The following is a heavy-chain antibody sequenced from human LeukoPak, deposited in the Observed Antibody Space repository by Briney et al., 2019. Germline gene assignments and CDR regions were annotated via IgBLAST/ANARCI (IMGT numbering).Heavy chain of an antibody. CDR1: GFTFSTYG. D-gene: IGHD3-10*01. J-gene: IGHJ4*02. Sequence: PGGSLRLSCAASGFTFSTYGMHWVRQAPGKGLEWVAVLLYDGNNEYYADSVKGRFTISRDNSKNTLYLQINSLRAEDTAVYFCARDNYVSGRYRGSFDFWGQGTLVTVSS. CDR3: ARDNYVSGRYRGSFDF. V-gene: IGHV3-33*01. CDR2: LLYDGNNE.